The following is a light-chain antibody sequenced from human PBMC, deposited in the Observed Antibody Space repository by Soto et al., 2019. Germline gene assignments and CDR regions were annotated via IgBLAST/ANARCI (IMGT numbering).Light chain of an antibody. CDR3: QHYNSYSEA. J-gene: IGKJ1*01. CDR1: QSISSY. CDR2: KAS. Sequence: DIQMTQSPSSLSASVGDRVTITCRASQSISSYLNWYQQKPGKAPNLLISKASTLKSGVPSRFSGSGSGTEFTLTISSLQPDDFATYYCQHYNSYSEAFGQGTKVDIK. V-gene: IGKV1-5*03.